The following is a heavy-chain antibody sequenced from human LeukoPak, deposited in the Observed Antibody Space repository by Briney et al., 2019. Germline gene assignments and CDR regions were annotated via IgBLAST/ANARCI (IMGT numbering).Heavy chain of an antibody. CDR1: GITFSIYN. CDR3: AREGAAGWNFDY. V-gene: IGHV3-48*01. D-gene: IGHD6-13*01. Sequence: SGGSVRLSCAASGITFSIYNMNWVRQAPGKGLEWLSSISDSSSATYYADSVKGRFSISRDNAKKSLYLQMNSLRAEDTAVYYCAREGAAGWNFDYWGQGTLVTVSS. J-gene: IGHJ4*02. CDR2: ISDSSSAT.